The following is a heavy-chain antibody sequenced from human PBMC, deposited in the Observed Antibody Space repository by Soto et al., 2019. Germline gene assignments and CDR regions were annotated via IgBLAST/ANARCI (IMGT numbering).Heavy chain of an antibody. CDR3: AKEGNVLRFLEWPERAFDI. Sequence: HPGGSLRLSCAASGFTFSSYGMHWVRQAPGKGLEWVAVISYDGSNKYYADSVKGRFTISRDNSKNTLYLQMNSLRAEDTAVYYCAKEGNVLRFLEWPERAFDIWGQGTMVTVSS. J-gene: IGHJ3*02. D-gene: IGHD3-3*01. V-gene: IGHV3-30*18. CDR2: ISYDGSNK. CDR1: GFTFSSYG.